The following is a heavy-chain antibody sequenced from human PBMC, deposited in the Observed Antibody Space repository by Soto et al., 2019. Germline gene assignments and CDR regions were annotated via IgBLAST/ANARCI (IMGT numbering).Heavy chain of an antibody. V-gene: IGHV4-30-2*01. CDR1: GGSISSGGYS. D-gene: IGHD4-17*01. CDR2: IYHSGST. CDR3: ARSRQIDYGETFDY. Sequence: PSETLSLTCAVSGGSISSGGYSWSWIRQPPGKGLEWIGYIYHSGSTYYNPSLKSRVTISVDRSKNQFSLKLSSVTAADTAVYYCARSRQIDYGETFDYWGQGTLVTVSS. J-gene: IGHJ4*02.